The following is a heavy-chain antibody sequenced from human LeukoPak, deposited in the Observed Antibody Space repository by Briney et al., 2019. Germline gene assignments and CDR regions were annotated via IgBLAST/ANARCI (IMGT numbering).Heavy chain of an antibody. CDR1: GFTFQNAW. Sequence: GGSLRLSCTASGFTFQNAWMTWVRQAPGKGLEWVGRVKSKTDGGTTDYAVPVTGRFAISRDDSKNTVYLEMNSLKTEDTAVYYCATVGENRSGYYYWGQGTLVTVSS. CDR2: VKSKTDGGTT. V-gene: IGHV3-15*07. J-gene: IGHJ4*02. CDR3: ATVGENRSGYYY. D-gene: IGHD6-19*01.